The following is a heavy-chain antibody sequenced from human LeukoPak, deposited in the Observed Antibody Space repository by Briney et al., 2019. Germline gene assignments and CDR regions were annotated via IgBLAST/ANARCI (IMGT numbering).Heavy chain of an antibody. CDR2: ISAYNGNT. V-gene: IGHV1-18*01. CDR1: GYTFTSYG. J-gene: IGHJ4*02. CDR3: ARERYCSSTSCYESDY. D-gene: IGHD2-2*01. Sequence: ASVKVSCKASGYTFTSYGISWVRQAPGQGLEWMGWISAYNGNTNYAQKLQGRVTMTTDTSTSTAYMELRSLRSDDTAVYYCARERYCSSTSCYESDYWGQGTLVTVSS.